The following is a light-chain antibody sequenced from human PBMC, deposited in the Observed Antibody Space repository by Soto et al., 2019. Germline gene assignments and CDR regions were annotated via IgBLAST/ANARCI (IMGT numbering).Light chain of an antibody. CDR3: QQYNNWPLT. V-gene: IGKV3-15*01. Sequence: VMPQSPATLSVSPGERSRLSCVASHRFSSYLAWYQQRPGQAPRLLIYGASTRATGIPARFSGSASGTEFTLTISSLQSEDFAIYYCQQYNNWPLTFGGGTKVDIK. CDR2: GAS. CDR1: HRFSSY. J-gene: IGKJ4*01.